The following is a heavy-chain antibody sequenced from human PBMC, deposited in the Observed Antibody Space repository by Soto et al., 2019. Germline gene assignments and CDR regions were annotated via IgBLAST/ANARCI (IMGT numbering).Heavy chain of an antibody. J-gene: IGHJ6*02. D-gene: IGHD1-1*01. CDR2: INSGNGNT. V-gene: IGHV1-3*01. CDR3: ARASSDTTLVDFYYYGMDV. Sequence: ASVKVSCKASGYSFSSYAINWVRQAPGQRLEWMGWINSGNGNTKYTQKFQGRVTMTRSTSMTTAYMELSGLRSEDTAVYYCARASSDTTLVDFYYYGMDVWGQGTTVTVSS. CDR1: GYSFSSYA.